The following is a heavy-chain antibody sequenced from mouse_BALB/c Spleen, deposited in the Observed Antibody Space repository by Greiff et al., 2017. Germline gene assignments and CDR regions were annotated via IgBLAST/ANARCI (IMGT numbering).Heavy chain of an antibody. Sequence: EVQLQQSGPELVKPGASVKISCKASGYTFTDYNMHWVKQSHGKSLEWIGYIYPYNGGTGYNQKFKSKATLTVDNSSSTAYMELRSLTSEDSAVYYCAREDTTSVAGFAYWGQGTLVTVSA. CDR2: IYPYNGGT. D-gene: IGHD1-1*01. V-gene: IGHV1S29*02. CDR1: GYTFTDYN. CDR3: AREDTTSVAGFAY. J-gene: IGHJ3*01.